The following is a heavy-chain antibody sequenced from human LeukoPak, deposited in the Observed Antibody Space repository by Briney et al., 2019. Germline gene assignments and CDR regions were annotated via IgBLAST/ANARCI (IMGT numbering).Heavy chain of an antibody. CDR3: ARDIYDSRGQRFDI. CDR2: IYYSGST. Sequence: SETLSLTCTVSGGSISSYYWSWIRQPPGKGLEWIGYIYYSGSTNYNPSLKSRVTISVDTSKNQFSLKLSSVTAADTAVYYCARDIYDSRGQRFDIWGQGTMVTVSS. V-gene: IGHV4-59*01. D-gene: IGHD3-22*01. J-gene: IGHJ3*02. CDR1: GGSISSYY.